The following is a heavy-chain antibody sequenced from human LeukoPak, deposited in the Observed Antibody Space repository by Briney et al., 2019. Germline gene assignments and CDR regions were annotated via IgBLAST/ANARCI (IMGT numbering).Heavy chain of an antibody. CDR2: IWYDGSNK. V-gene: IGHV3-33*08. D-gene: IGHD3-22*01. Sequence: GGSLRLSCAASGFTFSSYAMSWVRQAPGKGLEWVAVIWYDGSNKYYADSVKGRFTISRDNSKNTLYLQMNSLRAEDTAVYYCARDQGSSGYLRYWGQGTLVTVSS. CDR3: ARDQGSSGYLRY. J-gene: IGHJ4*02. CDR1: GFTFSSYA.